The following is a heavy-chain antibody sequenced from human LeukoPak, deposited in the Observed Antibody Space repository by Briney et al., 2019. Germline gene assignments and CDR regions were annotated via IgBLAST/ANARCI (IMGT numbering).Heavy chain of an antibody. D-gene: IGHD2-21*01. J-gene: IGHJ3*02. CDR2: ISGSGVGT. Sequence: GGSLRLSCAASGFTFRSYTVNWVRQAPGKGLEWVSAISGSGVGTYYADSVKGRFTISRDNSWNTLYLQMSSLRAEDTAVYYCAKDQVISGSEASDIWGQGTMVTVSS. CDR3: AKDQVISGSEASDI. V-gene: IGHV3-23*01. CDR1: GFTFRSYT.